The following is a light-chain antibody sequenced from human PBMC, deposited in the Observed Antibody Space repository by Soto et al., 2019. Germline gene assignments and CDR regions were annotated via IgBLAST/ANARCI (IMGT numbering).Light chain of an antibody. Sequence: DIQMTQSPSSLSASVGDRVTISCRASQSISSYLNWYQQKPGKGPKLLIYAASSLQSGAPSRFSGSGSGTDFSLSINSLQPEDFATYYCQQLNSYRLTFGGGTKVDIK. CDR1: QSISSY. CDR2: AAS. CDR3: QQLNSYRLT. J-gene: IGKJ4*01. V-gene: IGKV1-9*01.